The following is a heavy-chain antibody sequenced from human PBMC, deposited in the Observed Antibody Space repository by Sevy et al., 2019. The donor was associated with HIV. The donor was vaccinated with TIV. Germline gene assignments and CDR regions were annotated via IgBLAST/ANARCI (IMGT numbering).Heavy chain of an antibody. Sequence: SETLSLTCTVSGGSISSYYWSWIRQPPGKGLEWIGYIYYRGSTNYKPSLKSRVTISVDISKNQVSLKFAAVTVADRAVYYCASNMVHSSGGYGMDLWGRGTTVTVSS. J-gene: IGHJ6*02. V-gene: IGHV4-59*01. CDR3: ASNMVHSSGGYGMDL. CDR2: IYYRGST. CDR1: GGSISSYY. D-gene: IGHD6-19*01.